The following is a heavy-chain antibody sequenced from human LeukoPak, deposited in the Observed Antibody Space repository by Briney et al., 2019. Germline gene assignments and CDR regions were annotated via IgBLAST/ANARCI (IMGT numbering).Heavy chain of an antibody. D-gene: IGHD4-17*01. V-gene: IGHV3-9*01. Sequence: PGKSLRLSCAASGFIFDDYAMHWVRQASGKGLEWVSGISWDSGIIGYADSVKGRFTIGRDNAKNSLYLQMDSLRPEDTALYYCVKDQTTVSLSGWFDPWGQGTLVTVSS. CDR2: ISWDSGII. J-gene: IGHJ5*02. CDR1: GFIFDDYA. CDR3: VKDQTTVSLSGWFDP.